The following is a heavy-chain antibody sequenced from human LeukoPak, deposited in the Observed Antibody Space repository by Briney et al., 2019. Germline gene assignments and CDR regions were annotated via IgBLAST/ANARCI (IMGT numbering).Heavy chain of an antibody. V-gene: IGHV3-30*02. CDR2: IRYDGTIK. CDR1: GFTLSNSG. CDR3: VKDRSGTYYFDN. J-gene: IGHJ4*02. Sequence: GGSLRLSCAASGFTLSNSGMHWVRQAPGMGLQWVAFIRYDGTIKNYAGSVKGRFTISRDDSQNTLFLQMNSLRGEDTALYYCVKDRSGTYYFDNWGQGTLVTVSS. D-gene: IGHD1-26*01.